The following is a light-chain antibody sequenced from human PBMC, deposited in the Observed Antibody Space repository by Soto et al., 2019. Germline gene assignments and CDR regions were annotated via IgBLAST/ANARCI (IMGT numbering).Light chain of an antibody. J-gene: IGLJ1*01. CDR2: GNN. CDR1: SSNIGAGHG. CDR3: QSYDSSLSGSRV. Sequence: QSVLTQPPSVSGAPGQRVTISCTGSSSNIGAGHGVHWYQQLPGTAPKLLIYGNNNRPSGVPDRFSGSKSDTSASLAITGLQAEDEGEYYCQSYDSSLSGSRVFGTGTKVTV. V-gene: IGLV1-40*01.